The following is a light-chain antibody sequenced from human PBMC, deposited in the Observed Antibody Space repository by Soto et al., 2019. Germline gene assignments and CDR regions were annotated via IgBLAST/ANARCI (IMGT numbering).Light chain of an antibody. CDR2: AXX. V-gene: IGKV1-12*01. Sequence: DIQMTQSPSSVSASVGDRVTITCRASQGISSWLAWYQQKPGKAPKLLIYAXXSLQSGVPSRFSGSGSGTDXXXXXXXXXPXDFATYYCQQTNSFPLTFGGGTKVEIK. J-gene: IGKJ4*01. CDR1: QGISSW. CDR3: QQTNSFPLT.